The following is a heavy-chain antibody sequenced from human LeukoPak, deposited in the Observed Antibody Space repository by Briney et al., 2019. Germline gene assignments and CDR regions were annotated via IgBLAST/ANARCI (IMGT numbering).Heavy chain of an antibody. CDR2: ISSSSSYI. V-gene: IGHV3-21*01. D-gene: IGHD5-18*01. CDR1: GFTFSSYS. Sequence: GESLRLSCAASGFTFSSYSMNWVRQAPGKGLEWVSSISSSSSYIYYADSVKGRFTISRDNAKNSLYLQMNSLRAEDTAVYYCAGSTAMGFFDYWGQGTLVTVSS. J-gene: IGHJ4*02. CDR3: AGSTAMGFFDY.